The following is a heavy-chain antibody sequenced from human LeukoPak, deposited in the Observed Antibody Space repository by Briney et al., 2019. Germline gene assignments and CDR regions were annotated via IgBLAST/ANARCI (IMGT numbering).Heavy chain of an antibody. CDR1: GGSISSYY. J-gene: IGHJ4*02. CDR2: IYYSGST. V-gene: IGHV4-59*01. D-gene: IGHD1-26*01. Sequence: PSETLSLTCTVSGGSISSYYWSWIRQPPGKGLEWIGYIYYSGSTNYNPSLKSRVTISVDTSKNQFSLKLSSVTAADTAVYYCAREDREGFDYWGQGTLVTVSS. CDR3: AREDREGFDY.